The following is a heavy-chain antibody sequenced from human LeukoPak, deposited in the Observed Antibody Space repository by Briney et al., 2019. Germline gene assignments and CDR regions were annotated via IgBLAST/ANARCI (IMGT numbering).Heavy chain of an antibody. CDR2: IKPNSGDT. D-gene: IGHD3-3*02. J-gene: IGHJ6*03. V-gene: IGHV1-2*02. Sequence: ASVKVSCKASGYTFTGYYVHWVRQAPGQGLEWMGWIKPNSGDTNYAQKFQGRVTMTRDTSISTVYMELSRLRFDDTAVYYCASGRTIFYYYMDVWGKGTTVTISS. CDR3: ASGRTIFYYYMDV. CDR1: GYTFTGYY.